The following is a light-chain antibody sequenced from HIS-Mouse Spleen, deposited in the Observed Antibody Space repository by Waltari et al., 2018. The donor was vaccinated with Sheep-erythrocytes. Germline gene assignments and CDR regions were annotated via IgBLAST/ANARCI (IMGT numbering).Light chain of an antibody. J-gene: IGLJ3*02. V-gene: IGLV2-23*01. CDR3: CSYAGSSTWV. CDR2: ECS. CDR1: SSDVGSYNL. Sequence: QSALTQPASVSGSPGQSITIPCTGTSSDVGSYNLLSWYQQHPGKAPKLMIYECSKRPSGVSNRFSGSKSGNTASLTISGLQAEDEADYYCCSYAGSSTWVFGGGTKLTVL.